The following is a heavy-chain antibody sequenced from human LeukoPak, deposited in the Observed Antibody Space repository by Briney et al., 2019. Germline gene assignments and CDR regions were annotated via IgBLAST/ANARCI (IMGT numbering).Heavy chain of an antibody. Sequence: PGGSLRLSCAVSGSTFSTYWMSWVRQAPGKGLEWVANLNQDGSEKYYVASVKGRFTISRDNAKNLVYLQMNSLRAEDTAVYYCVGSSGWLFDYWGQGILVAVSS. D-gene: IGHD6-19*01. CDR2: LNQDGSEK. CDR1: GSTFSTYW. J-gene: IGHJ4*02. V-gene: IGHV3-7*01. CDR3: VGSSGWLFDY.